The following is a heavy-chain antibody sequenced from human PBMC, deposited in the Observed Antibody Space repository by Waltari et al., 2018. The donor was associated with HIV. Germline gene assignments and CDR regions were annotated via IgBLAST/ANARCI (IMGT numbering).Heavy chain of an antibody. Sequence: QVQLQESGPGLVKPSETLSLTCPVSGGSVSSGGYFWGWFRQPPGKGLEWIGYIYYTGSTNYNSSLKSRVTISVDTSKNQFSLNLSSVTAADTAIYYCASAYDSSGYAYFYYYMDVWGKGTTVTVSS. V-gene: IGHV4-61*08. D-gene: IGHD3-22*01. CDR1: GGSVSSGGYF. CDR2: IYYTGST. J-gene: IGHJ6*03. CDR3: ASAYDSSGYAYFYYYMDV.